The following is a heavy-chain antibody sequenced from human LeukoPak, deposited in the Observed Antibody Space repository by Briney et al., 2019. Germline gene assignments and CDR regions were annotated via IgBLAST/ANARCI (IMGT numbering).Heavy chain of an antibody. Sequence: ASVKVSCKASGYTFTGYYMHWVRQAPGQGLEWVGWINPNSGGTNYAQKFQGRVTMTRDTSISTAYMELSRLRSDDTAVYYCASRNTRYCSSTSCHDYWGQGTLVTVSS. CDR1: GYTFTGYY. V-gene: IGHV1-2*02. J-gene: IGHJ4*02. CDR3: ASRNTRYCSSTSCHDY. CDR2: INPNSGGT. D-gene: IGHD2-2*01.